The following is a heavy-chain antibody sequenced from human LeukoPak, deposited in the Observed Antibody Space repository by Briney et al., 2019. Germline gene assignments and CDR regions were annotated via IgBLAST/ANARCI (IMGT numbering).Heavy chain of an antibody. CDR1: GGSISSHY. CDR2: IYYSGST. CDR3: ARAVGGKGWETFDY. D-gene: IGHD3-16*01. Sequence: SETLSLTCTVSGGSISSHYWSWIRQPPGKGLEWIGYIYYSGSTNYNPSLKSRVTISVDTSKNQFSLKLSSVTAADTAVYYCARAVGGKGWETFDYWGQGTLVTVSS. J-gene: IGHJ4*02. V-gene: IGHV4-59*11.